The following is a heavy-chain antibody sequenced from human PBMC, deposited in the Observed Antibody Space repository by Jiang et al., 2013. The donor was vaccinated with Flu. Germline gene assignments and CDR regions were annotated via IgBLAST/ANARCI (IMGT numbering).Heavy chain of an antibody. CDR2: INPSGGST. CDR3: ARDQRDDYIWGSYRFAFDY. J-gene: IGHJ4*02. CDR1: YY. D-gene: IGHD3-16*02. Sequence: YYMHWVRQAPGQGLEWMGIINPSGGSTSYAQKFQGRVTMTRDTSTSTVYMELSSLRSEDTAVYYCARDQRDDYIWGSYRFAFDYWGQGTLVTVSS. V-gene: IGHV1-46*01.